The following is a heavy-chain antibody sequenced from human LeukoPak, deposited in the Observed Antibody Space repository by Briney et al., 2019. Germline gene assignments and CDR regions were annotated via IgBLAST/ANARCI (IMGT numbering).Heavy chain of an antibody. Sequence: PSETLSLTCTVSGGSISSYYWSWIRQPPGKGLEWIGYIYYSGSTNYNPSLKSRVTISVDTSKNQFSLKLSSVTAADTAVYYCARAGGTYYIDAFDIWGQGTMVTVSS. V-gene: IGHV4-59*01. J-gene: IGHJ3*02. D-gene: IGHD1-26*01. CDR3: ARAGGTYYIDAFDI. CDR2: IYYSGST. CDR1: GGSISSYY.